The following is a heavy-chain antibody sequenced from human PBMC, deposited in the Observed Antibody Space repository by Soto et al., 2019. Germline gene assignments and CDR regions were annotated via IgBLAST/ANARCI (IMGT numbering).Heavy chain of an antibody. CDR1: GGSISSSSYY. CDR3: ARYDYSNYVVFDY. CDR2: IYYSGST. J-gene: IGHJ4*02. Sequence: SETLSLTCTVSGGSISSSSYYWGWIRQPPGKGLEWIGYIYYSGSTNYNPSLRSRVTISVDTSKNQFSLKLSSVTAADTAVYYCARYDYSNYVVFDYWGQGTLVTVSS. V-gene: IGHV4-61*05. D-gene: IGHD4-4*01.